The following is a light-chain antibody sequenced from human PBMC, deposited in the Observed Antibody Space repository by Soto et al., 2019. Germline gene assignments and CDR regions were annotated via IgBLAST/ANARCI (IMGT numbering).Light chain of an antibody. V-gene: IGKV1-6*02. J-gene: IGKJ5*01. CDR2: AAS. CDR1: QGIRND. CDR3: QQYNNWRS. Sequence: AIQVTQSPSSLSASVGDRVTITWRASQGIRNDLSWYQQEPGKAPKLLIYAASSLQSGVPSRFSGSGSGTDFTLTISSLQSEDFAVYYCQQYNNWRSFGQGTRLEIK.